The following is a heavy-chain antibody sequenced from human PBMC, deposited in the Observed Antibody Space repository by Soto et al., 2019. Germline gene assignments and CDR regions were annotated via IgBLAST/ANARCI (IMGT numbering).Heavy chain of an antibody. Sequence: EVQLLESGGGLVQPGGSLRLSCAASGFSFSNYAMSWVRQAPGKGLEWVSSISGSGGSTYYADSVKGRFTISRDNSNNTLYLQMNSLRAEDTAVYYCAKGGDIAVTNWGQGTLVTVSS. CDR3: AKGGDIAVTN. J-gene: IGHJ4*02. D-gene: IGHD6-19*01. V-gene: IGHV3-23*01. CDR2: ISGSGGST. CDR1: GFSFSNYA.